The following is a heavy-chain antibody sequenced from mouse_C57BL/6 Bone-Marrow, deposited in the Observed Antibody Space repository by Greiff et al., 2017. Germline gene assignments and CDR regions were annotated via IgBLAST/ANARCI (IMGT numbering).Heavy chain of an antibody. J-gene: IGHJ1*03. CDR3: ARGLTGTCYFDV. D-gene: IGHD4-1*01. V-gene: IGHV1-50*01. CDR1: GYTFTSYW. Sequence: QVQLKQPGAELVKPGASVKLSCKASGYTFTSYWMQWVKQRPGQGLEWIGEIDPSDSYTNYNQKFKGKATLTVDTSSSTAYMQLSSLTSEDSAVYYCARGLTGTCYFDVWGTGTTVTVSS. CDR2: IDPSDSYT.